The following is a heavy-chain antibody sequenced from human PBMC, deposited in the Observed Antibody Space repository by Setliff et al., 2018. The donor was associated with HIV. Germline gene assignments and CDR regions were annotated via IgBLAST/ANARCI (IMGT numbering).Heavy chain of an antibody. Sequence: PSETLSLTCGVSGDSVSGYYWIWIRQSPGKGLEWIGYMYSSGNSNYNPSLKSRVTMSVDTSNNQVSLYLSSVTAADTAVYYCARAVGASYATPYLDYWGPGTLVTVSS. CDR1: GDSVSGYY. CDR3: ARAVGASYATPYLDY. D-gene: IGHD1-26*01. J-gene: IGHJ4*02. V-gene: IGHV4-59*02. CDR2: MYSSGNS.